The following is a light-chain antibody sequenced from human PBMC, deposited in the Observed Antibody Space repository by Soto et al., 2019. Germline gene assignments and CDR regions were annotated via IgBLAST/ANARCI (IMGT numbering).Light chain of an antibody. J-gene: IGKJ4*01. V-gene: IGKV3-20*01. CDR2: GAS. Sequence: IALTQSPDTLSLSPGERATLSCRASQSGSSSYLAWYQQKPGQAPRLRIYGASSMATGIPDRFSGSESGTDFTLTISRLEPVDGAVYYCQQYTSSQLTFGGGTKVEIK. CDR1: QSGSSSY. CDR3: QQYTSSQLT.